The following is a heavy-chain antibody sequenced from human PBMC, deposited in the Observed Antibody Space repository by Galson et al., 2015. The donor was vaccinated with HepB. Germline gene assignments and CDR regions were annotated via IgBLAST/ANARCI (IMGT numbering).Heavy chain of an antibody. V-gene: IGHV3-7*01. D-gene: IGHD6-19*01. CDR1: GFTFSAYW. Sequence: SLRLSCAASGFTFSAYWMSWVRQAPGKGLEWVANIKQDGSEKYYVGSVKGRFTISRDNAKKSLYLQMNSLRGEDTAIYYCARDMSGWGSYFDYWGQGTLVTVSS. CDR3: ARDMSGWGSYFDY. J-gene: IGHJ4*02. CDR2: IKQDGSEK.